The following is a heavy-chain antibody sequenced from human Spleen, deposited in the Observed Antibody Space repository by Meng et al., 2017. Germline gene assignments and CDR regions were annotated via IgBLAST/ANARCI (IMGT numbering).Heavy chain of an antibody. D-gene: IGHD4-11*01. CDR3: ARGPTTMAHDFDH. V-gene: IGHV4-34*01. CDR2: FNHSGST. Sequence: SETLSLTCAVYGGSFSGYYWSWIRQPPGKGLEWFGGFNHSGSTNYNPSPESRATISVDTSQNNLSLKLRFVTAADSAVYYCARGPTTMAHDFDHWGQGTLVTVSS. J-gene: IGHJ4*02. CDR1: GGSFSGYY.